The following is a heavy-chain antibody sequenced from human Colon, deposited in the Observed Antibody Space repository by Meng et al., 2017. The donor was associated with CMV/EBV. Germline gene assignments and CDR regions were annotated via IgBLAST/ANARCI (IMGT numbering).Heavy chain of an antibody. CDR1: GFTFSLYW. V-gene: IGHV3-7*02. Sequence: EMELLGSGGGLVQPGGSQRPFCTASGFTFSLYWMHWVRQAPGRGLEWVASIKWDGSEKYYVNSMKGRFTISRDNAKNSLYLQMNSLRPEDTAVYYCAAGEGWYFDLWGRGTLVTVSS. CDR3: AAGEGWYFDL. J-gene: IGHJ2*01. CDR2: IKWDGSEK.